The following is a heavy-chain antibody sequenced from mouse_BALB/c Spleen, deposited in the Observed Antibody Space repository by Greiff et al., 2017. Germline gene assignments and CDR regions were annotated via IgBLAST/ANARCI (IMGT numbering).Heavy chain of an antibody. CDR3: ARDDYYGSGGVDY. Sequence: QVQLQQSGPGLVAPSQSLSITCTVSGFSLTSYGVHWVRQPPGKGLEWLGVIWAGGSTNYNSALMSRLSISKDNSKSQVFLKMNSLQTDDTAMYYCARDDYYGSGGVDYWGQGTTLTVSS. J-gene: IGHJ2*01. D-gene: IGHD1-1*01. CDR2: IWAGGST. CDR1: GFSLTSYG. V-gene: IGHV2-9*02.